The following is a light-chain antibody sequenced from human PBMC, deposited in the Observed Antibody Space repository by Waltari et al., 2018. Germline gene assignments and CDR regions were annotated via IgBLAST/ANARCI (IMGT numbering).Light chain of an antibody. Sequence: SYDLTQPLSVSVALGQTARITCTEHNIGNKNVHWYQQKPGQAPVLFMYRDSNRPSGIPERFSGSNSGNTATLTITRAQAGDEADYYCQTWDSNIVVFGGGTKLTVV. CDR1: NIGNKN. CDR3: QTWDSNIVV. J-gene: IGLJ2*01. CDR2: RDS. V-gene: IGLV3-9*01.